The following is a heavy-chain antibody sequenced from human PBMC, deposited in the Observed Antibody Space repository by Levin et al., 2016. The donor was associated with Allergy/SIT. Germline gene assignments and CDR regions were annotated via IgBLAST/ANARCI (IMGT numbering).Heavy chain of an antibody. CDR2: IYTSGST. Sequence: SETLSLTCTVSGGSISSYYWSWIRQPAGKGLEWIGRIYTSGSTNYNPSLKSRVTMSVDTSKNQFSLKLSSVTAADTAVYYCARDHTHYDILTGYDYNWFDPWGQGTLVTVSS. CDR1: GGSISSYY. V-gene: IGHV4-4*07. J-gene: IGHJ5*02. D-gene: IGHD3-9*01. CDR3: ARDHTHYDILTGYDYNWFDP.